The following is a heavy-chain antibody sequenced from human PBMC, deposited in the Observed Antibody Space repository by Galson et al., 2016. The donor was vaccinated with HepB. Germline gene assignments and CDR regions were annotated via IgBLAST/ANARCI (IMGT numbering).Heavy chain of an antibody. V-gene: IGHV4-4*02. CDR1: GYTFSNAW. J-gene: IGHJ5*01. Sequence: LSLSCAASGYTFSNAWMSWVRQPPRKRLEWIGAIYHSESTDHNPSLQRRGLITVDNSTTQFYLKQTSVTAADTAMYYWAGGADILSSYYSWFDPWGQGILVTVSS. CDR3: AGGADILSSYYSWFDP. CDR2: IYHSEST. D-gene: IGHD3-9*01.